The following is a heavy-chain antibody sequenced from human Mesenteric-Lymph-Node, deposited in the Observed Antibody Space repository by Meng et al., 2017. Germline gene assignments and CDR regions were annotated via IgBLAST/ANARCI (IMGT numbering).Heavy chain of an antibody. CDR3: AKDQGAYYYDSSGYYLGGFDY. D-gene: IGHD3-22*01. J-gene: IGHJ4*02. CDR1: GFTFDDYA. CDR2: ISWNSGSI. Sequence: GGSLRLSCAASGFTFDDYAMHWVRQAPGKGLEWVSGISWNSGSIGYADSVKGRFTISRDNAKNSLYLQMNSLRAEDTALYYCAKDQGAYYYDSSGYYLGGFDYWGQGTLVTVSS. V-gene: IGHV3-9*01.